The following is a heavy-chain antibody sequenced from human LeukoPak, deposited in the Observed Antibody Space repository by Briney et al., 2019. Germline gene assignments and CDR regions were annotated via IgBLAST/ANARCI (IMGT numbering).Heavy chain of an antibody. V-gene: IGHV3-23*01. D-gene: IGHD3-22*01. CDR2: ISGSGGST. J-gene: IGHJ4*02. Sequence: GALRLSCAASGFTFSSYAMSWVRQAPGKGLEWVSAISGSGGSTYYADSVKGRFIISRDNSKNTLYLQMNSLRAEDTAVYYCAKAYYYDSSGYSALFDYWGQGTLVTVSS. CDR1: GFTFSSYA. CDR3: AKAYYYDSSGYSALFDY.